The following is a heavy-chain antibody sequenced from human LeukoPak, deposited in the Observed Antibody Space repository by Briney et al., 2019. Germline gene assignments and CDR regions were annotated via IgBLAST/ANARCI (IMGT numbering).Heavy chain of an antibody. CDR1: GGSISSYY. Sequence: SETLSLTCTVSGGSISSYYWSWIRQSPGKGLEWIGYIYYSGSTNYNPSLKSRVTISVVTSKNQFSLRLSSVTAADTAVYYCARIWKQLGVDYWGQGALVTVSS. CDR2: IYYSGST. CDR3: ARIWKQLGVDY. D-gene: IGHD6-13*01. V-gene: IGHV4-59*12. J-gene: IGHJ4*02.